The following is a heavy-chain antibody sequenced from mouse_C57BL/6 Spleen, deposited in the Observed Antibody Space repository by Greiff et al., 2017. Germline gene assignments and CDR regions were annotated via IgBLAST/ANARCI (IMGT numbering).Heavy chain of an antibody. V-gene: IGHV1-81*01. CDR3: ARVEIYYDYDRSHYFDY. CDR1: GYTFTSYG. D-gene: IGHD2-4*01. J-gene: IGHJ2*01. CDR2: IFPRSGNT. Sequence: VQLQQSGAELARPGASVKLSCKASGYTFTSYGISWVKQRTGQGLEWIGEIFPRSGNTYYNEKCKGKATLTADKSSSPAYMELRSLTSDVSAVYFCARVEIYYDYDRSHYFDYWGQGTTLTVSS.